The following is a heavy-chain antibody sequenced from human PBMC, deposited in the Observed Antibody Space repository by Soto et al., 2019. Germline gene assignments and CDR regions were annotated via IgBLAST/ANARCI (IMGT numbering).Heavy chain of an antibody. V-gene: IGHV3-7*04. CDR2: IKQDGSEK. Sequence: EVQLVESGGGLVQPGGSLRLSCAASGFTFSSYWMSWVRQAPGKGLEWVANIKQDGSEKYYVDSVKGRFTISRDNAKNSLYLQMNSLRAEDTAVYYCARGFGPEKYYYGSGPEVYYYYGMDVWGQGTTVTVSS. CDR1: GFTFSSYW. D-gene: IGHD3-10*01. CDR3: ARGFGPEKYYYGSGPEVYYYYGMDV. J-gene: IGHJ6*02.